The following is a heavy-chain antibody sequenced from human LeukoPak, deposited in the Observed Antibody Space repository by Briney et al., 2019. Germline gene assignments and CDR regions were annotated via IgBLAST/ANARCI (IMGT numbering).Heavy chain of an antibody. CDR2: ISSSSSTI. CDR1: GFTFSSYS. CDR3: ARGTYYDILTIDY. V-gene: IGHV3-48*04. D-gene: IGHD3-9*01. J-gene: IGHJ4*02. Sequence: PGGSLRLSCAASGFTFSSYSMNWVRQAPGKGLEWVSYISSSSSTIYYADSVKGRFTISRDNAKNSLYLQMNSLRAEDTAVYYCARGTYYDILTIDYWAREPWSPSPQ.